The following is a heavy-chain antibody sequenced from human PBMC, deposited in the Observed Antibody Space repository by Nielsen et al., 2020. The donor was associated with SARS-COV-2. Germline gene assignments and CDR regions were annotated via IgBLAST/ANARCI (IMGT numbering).Heavy chain of an antibody. V-gene: IGHV1-8*01. CDR3: ARDHCSSTSCLYYYYGMDV. D-gene: IGHD2-2*01. CDR1: GYTFTSYD. J-gene: IGHJ6*02. CDR2: MNPNSGNT. Sequence: ASVKVSCKASGYTFTSYDINWVRQATGQGLEWMGWMNPNSGNTGYAQKFQGRVTMTRNTSISTAYMELSNLRSEDTAVYYCARDHCSSTSCLYYYYGMDVWGQGTTVTVSS.